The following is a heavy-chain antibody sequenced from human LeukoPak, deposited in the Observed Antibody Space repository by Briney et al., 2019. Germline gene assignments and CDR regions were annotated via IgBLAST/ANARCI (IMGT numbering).Heavy chain of an antibody. J-gene: IGHJ4*02. CDR3: ARDSTMIVVATDY. V-gene: IGHV4-39*07. CDR1: GGSISSSSYY. D-gene: IGHD3-22*01. CDR2: IYYSGST. Sequence: PSETLSLTCTVSGGSISSSSYYWGWIRQPPGKVLEWIGSIYYSGSTYYNPSLKSRVTISVDTSKNQFSLKLSSVTAADTAVYYCARDSTMIVVATDYWGQGTLVTVSS.